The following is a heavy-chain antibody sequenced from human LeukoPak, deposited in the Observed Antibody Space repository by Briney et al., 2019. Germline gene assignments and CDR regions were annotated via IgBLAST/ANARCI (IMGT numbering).Heavy chain of an antibody. D-gene: IGHD3-16*01. CDR2: IYSGGSQ. J-gene: IGHJ5*02. CDR1: GFTGNSNY. V-gene: IGHV3-66*04. CDR3: AKRGPHNWLDP. Sequence: GGSLRLSCAASGFTGNSNYMSWVREAPGEGLEWVSGIYSGGSQYYADSVKGRLTNSRDNSKNPLYLQMNSLRVEDRAVYYCAKRGPHNWLDPWGQGTLVPVSS.